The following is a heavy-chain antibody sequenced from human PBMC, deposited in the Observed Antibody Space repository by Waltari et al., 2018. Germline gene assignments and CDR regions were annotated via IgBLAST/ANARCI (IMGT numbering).Heavy chain of an antibody. V-gene: IGHV4-38-2*02. CDR2: IYHSGST. D-gene: IGHD6-6*01. J-gene: IGHJ4*02. Sequence: QVQLQESGPGLVKPSETLSLTCAVSGYSISSGYYWGWIRQPPGKGLEWIGSIYHSGSTYYNPSLKSRVTISVDTSKNQFSLKLSSVTAADTAVYYCAREEWTAARPDYYFDYWGQGTLVTVSS. CDR3: AREEWTAARPDYYFDY. CDR1: GYSISSGYY.